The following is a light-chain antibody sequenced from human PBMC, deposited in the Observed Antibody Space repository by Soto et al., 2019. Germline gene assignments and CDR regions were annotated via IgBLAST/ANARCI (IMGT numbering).Light chain of an antibody. Sequence: EIVMTQSPATLSVSPGERATFSCRASQSVSSSYLAWYQHKPGQAPRLLIYAASTRATGIPARFSGSGSGTEFTLTISSLQPDDFATYYCQQYNSYSETFGQGTKVDIK. CDR3: QQYNSYSET. CDR2: AAS. V-gene: IGKV3-15*01. J-gene: IGKJ1*01. CDR1: QSVSSSY.